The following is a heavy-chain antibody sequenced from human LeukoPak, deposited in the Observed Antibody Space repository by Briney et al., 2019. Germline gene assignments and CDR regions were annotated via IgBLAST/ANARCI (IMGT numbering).Heavy chain of an antibody. V-gene: IGHV1-69*06. CDR1: GGTFSSYA. D-gene: IGHD1-7*01. CDR2: IIPIFGTA. J-gene: IGHJ4*02. CDR3: ARWLSEENWNYEDY. Sequence: GASVKVSCKASGGTFSSYAISWVRQAPGQGLEWMGGIIPIFGTANYAQKFQGRVTITADKSTSTAYMELSSLRSEDTAVYYCARWLSEENWNYEDYWGQGTLVTVSS.